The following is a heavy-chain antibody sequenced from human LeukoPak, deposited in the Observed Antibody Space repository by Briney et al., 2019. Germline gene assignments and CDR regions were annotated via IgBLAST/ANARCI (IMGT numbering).Heavy chain of an antibody. Sequence: GASVKVSCKASEYTFTGYYMHWVRQAPGHGLEWMGWISGINTNTNYAQKVQGRVTMTADTSTATAYMELRSLRSDDTAVYYCARARFSSRNRDGYLDSWGEGTLVTVSS. CDR1: EYTFTGYY. CDR3: ARARFSSRNRDGYLDS. D-gene: IGHD6-13*01. V-gene: IGHV1-18*04. CDR2: ISGINTNT. J-gene: IGHJ4*02.